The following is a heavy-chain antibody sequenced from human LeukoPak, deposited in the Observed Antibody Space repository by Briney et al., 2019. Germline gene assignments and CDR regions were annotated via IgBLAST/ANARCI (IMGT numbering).Heavy chain of an antibody. CDR2: IYYSGST. CDR3: ARDFGSGSYYYFDY. D-gene: IGHD3-10*01. J-gene: IGHJ4*02. V-gene: IGHV4-31*03. CDR1: GGSISSGGYY. Sequence: PSQTLSLTCTVSGGSISSGGYYWSWIRQHPGKGLEWIVYIYYSGSTYYNPSLKSRVTISVDTSKNQFSLKLSSVTAADTAVYYCARDFGSGSYYYFDYWGQGTLVTVSS.